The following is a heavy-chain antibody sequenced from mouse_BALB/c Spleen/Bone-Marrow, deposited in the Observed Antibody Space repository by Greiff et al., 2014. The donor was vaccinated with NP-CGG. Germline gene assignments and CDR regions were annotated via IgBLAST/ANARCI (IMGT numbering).Heavy chain of an antibody. CDR2: IDPANVNT. J-gene: IGHJ3*01. CDR3: ATYCYGSSLFAY. V-gene: IGHV14-3*02. Sequence: VQLKESGAELVKPGASVKLSCTASGFNIKNTYIHWGKQRPEQGLEWIGRIDPANVNTKYDPKFQGKATITADTSSNTAYLQLSSLTSEDTAVYYCATYCYGSSLFAYWGQGTLVTVSA. D-gene: IGHD1-1*01. CDR1: GFNIKNTY.